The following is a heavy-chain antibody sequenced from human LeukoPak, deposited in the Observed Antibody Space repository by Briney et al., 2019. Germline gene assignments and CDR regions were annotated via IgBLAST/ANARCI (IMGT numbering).Heavy chain of an antibody. V-gene: IGHV3-53*01. CDR3: ARDDEKYGSGSYYNVFSY. D-gene: IGHD3-10*01. J-gene: IGHJ4*02. CDR2: TYKDGRT. CDR1: GFIVSSNY. Sequence: PGGSLRLSCAASGFIVSSNYMTWVRQAPGKGLEWVSVTYKDGRTFYADSVKGRFTISRDNSKNTVYLQMNSLRAEDTAVYYCARDDEKYGSGSYYNVFSYWGQGTLVTISS.